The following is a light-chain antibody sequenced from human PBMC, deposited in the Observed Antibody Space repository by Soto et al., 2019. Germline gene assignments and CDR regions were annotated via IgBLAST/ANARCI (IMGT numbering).Light chain of an antibody. Sequence: DIQLTQSPPFLSASVGDRVPVTCRASQTINNYLAWFRKKEGKAPEFLIYPASTLQGGVPSRFSGHGFGINFTLTISSLQREDFATYYCQQLRAYPHTFGQGTKLEIK. CDR1: QTINNY. J-gene: IGKJ2*01. CDR2: PAS. V-gene: IGKV1-9*01. CDR3: QQLRAYPHT.